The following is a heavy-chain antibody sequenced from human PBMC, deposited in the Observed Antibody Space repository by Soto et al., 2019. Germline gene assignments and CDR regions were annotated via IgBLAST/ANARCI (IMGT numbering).Heavy chain of an antibody. CDR3: ARDLQGKDYSNYYYYCGMDV. J-gene: IGHJ6*02. Sequence: GGSLRLSCAASGFTFSDYYMSWIRQAPGKGLERVSYISSSGSTRYYADSEKGRFTISKDNAKNSLYLQMNSLRAEDTAMYYCARDLQGKDYSNYYYYCGMDVWGHGTTVTVSS. D-gene: IGHD4-4*01. CDR2: ISSSGSTR. CDR1: GFTFSDYY. V-gene: IGHV3-11*01.